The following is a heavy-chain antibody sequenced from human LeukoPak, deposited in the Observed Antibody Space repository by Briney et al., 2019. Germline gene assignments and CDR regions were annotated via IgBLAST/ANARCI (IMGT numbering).Heavy chain of an antibody. Sequence: QSGGSLRLSCAASGFTFSSYAMSWVRQAPGKGLEWVSAISGSGGSTYYADSVTGRFTISRDNTKNTLYLQMNSLRAEDTAVYYCAKAASVVVVPAAQIDWGQGTLVTVSS. CDR3: AKAASVVVVPAAQID. J-gene: IGHJ4*02. D-gene: IGHD2-2*01. V-gene: IGHV3-23*01. CDR1: GFTFSSYA. CDR2: ISGSGGST.